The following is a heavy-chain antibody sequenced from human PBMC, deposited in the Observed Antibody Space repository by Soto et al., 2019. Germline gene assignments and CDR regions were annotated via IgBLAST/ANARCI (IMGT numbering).Heavy chain of an antibody. Sequence: GGSLRLSCAASGFTFSNYAMSWVRQAPGKGLEWVSAISGSGTTTYSADSVRGRFTISRDNSKNTLYLQMNSLRAEDTAVYYCAKDPSGRHRDYFAYWGQGTLVTVSS. CDR2: ISGSGTTT. J-gene: IGHJ4*02. CDR1: GFTFSNYA. CDR3: AKDPSGRHRDYFAY. D-gene: IGHD1-26*01. V-gene: IGHV3-23*01.